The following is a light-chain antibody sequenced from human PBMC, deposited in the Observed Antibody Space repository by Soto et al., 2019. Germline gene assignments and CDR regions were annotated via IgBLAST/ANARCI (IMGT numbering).Light chain of an antibody. V-gene: IGLV2-14*03. CDR1: SHDIGNGYDS. CDR2: DVV. J-gene: IGLJ1*01. CDR3: CSYTTNIAPYV. Sequence: QSALTQPASVSGSPGQSITISCTGTSHDIGNGYDSVSWYQQHPGKAPKLIIYDVVNRPSGVSSRFSGFKSGNTASLTISGLQAEDEADYYCCSYTTNIAPYVFGTGTKVTVL.